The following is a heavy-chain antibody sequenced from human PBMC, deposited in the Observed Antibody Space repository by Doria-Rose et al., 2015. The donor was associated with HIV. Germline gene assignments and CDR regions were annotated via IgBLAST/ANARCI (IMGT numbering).Heavy chain of an antibody. CDR1: GVSLSSPGMG. CDR3: ARIKSSRWYHKYYFDF. CDR2: IYTDDER. V-gene: IGHV2-26*01. J-gene: IGHJ4*02. Sequence: QVTLKESGPVLAKPTETLTLTCTVSGVSLSSPGMGVSWIRQPPGKALEWLANIYTDDERSYKTSLKSRLTISRGTSESQVVLTMTDMDPVDTATYYCARIKSSRWYHKYYFDFWGQGTLVIVSA. D-gene: IGHD6-13*01.